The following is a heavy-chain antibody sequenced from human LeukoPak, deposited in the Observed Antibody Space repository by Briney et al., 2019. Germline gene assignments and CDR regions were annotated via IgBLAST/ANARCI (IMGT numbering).Heavy chain of an antibody. D-gene: IGHD3-3*01. CDR2: IYYSGST. CDR1: GGSISAYY. J-gene: IGHJ6*03. CDR3: ARGDFCSKSNCYLRPMDV. Sequence: SETLSLTCTVSGGSISAYYWNWIRQPPGKGLEWIGYIYYSGSTTYNPSLKSRVTMSVDTAKNQFSLKLRSVTAADTAVYYCARGDFCSKSNCYLRPMDVWGKGTTVTVSS. V-gene: IGHV4-59*01.